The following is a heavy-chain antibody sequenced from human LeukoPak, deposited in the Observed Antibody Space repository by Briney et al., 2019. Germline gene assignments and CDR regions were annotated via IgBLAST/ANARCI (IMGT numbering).Heavy chain of an antibody. V-gene: IGHV3-33*06. D-gene: IGHD4-17*01. J-gene: IGHJ4*02. CDR1: GFTFSSYG. Sequence: GRSLRLSCAASGFTFSSYGMHWVRQAPGKGLEGVAVIRYDGSNNYYADSVKGRFTISRDNSKNTLNLQMNSLRAEDTAVYYCAKGLTVTTPYYFDYWGQGTLVTVPS. CDR2: IRYDGSNN. CDR3: AKGLTVTTPYYFDY.